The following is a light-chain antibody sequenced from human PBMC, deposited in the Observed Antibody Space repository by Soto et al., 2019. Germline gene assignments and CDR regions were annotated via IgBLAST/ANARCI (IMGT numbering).Light chain of an antibody. CDR2: DVS. V-gene: IGLV2-14*03. J-gene: IGLJ2*01. Sequence: QSALTQPASVSGSPGQSITISCTGTSSDIRGYNYVSWYQQHPGKAPKLMIYDVSDRPSGVSNRFSGSKSDNTASQNISGLQAEDDADYYCASYASSNTVLFGGGTMLTVL. CDR3: ASYASSNTVL. CDR1: SSDIRGYNY.